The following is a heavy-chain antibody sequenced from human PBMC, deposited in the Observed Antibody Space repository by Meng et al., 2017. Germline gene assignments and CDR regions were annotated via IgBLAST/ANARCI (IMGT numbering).Heavy chain of an antibody. CDR3: ARGLRITMVRGVKGWFDP. Sequence: QVQAQQWGAGLLKPSETLSPACAVYGGSFSGYYWSWVRQPPGKGLEWIGEINHSGSTNYNPSLKSRVTISVDTSKNQFSLKLSSVTAADTAVYYCARGLRITMVRGVKGWFDPWDQGTLVTVSS. CDR1: GGSFSGYY. V-gene: IGHV4-34*01. J-gene: IGHJ5*02. CDR2: INHSGST. D-gene: IGHD3-10*01.